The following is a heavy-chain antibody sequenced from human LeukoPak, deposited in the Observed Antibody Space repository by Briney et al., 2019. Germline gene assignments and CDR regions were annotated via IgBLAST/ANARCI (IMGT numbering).Heavy chain of an antibody. CDR3: ALWGTYQSY. V-gene: IGHV3-30*03. CDR2: ISYDGSNK. J-gene: IGHJ4*02. Sequence: HPGRSLRLSCAASGFTFSNYGIHWVRQAPGKGLEWVAVISYDGSNKYYADSVKGRCTISRDKSKNTVYLQMNSLRAEDTAVYYCALWGTYQSYWGQGTLVTVSS. D-gene: IGHD3-16*02. CDR1: GFTFSNYG.